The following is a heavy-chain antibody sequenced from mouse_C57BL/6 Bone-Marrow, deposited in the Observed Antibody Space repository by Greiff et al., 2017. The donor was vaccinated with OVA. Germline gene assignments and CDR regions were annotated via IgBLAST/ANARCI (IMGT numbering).Heavy chain of an antibody. V-gene: IGHV1-26*01. CDR1: GYTFTDYY. Sequence: QLQQSGPELVKPGASVKISCKASGYTFTDYYMNWVKQSHGKSLEWIGDINPNNGGTSYNQKFKGKATLTVDKSSSTAYMELRSLTSEDSAVYYCAREGQGAMDYWGQGTSVTVSS. CDR3: AREGQGAMDY. J-gene: IGHJ4*01. CDR2: INPNNGGT. D-gene: IGHD3-3*01.